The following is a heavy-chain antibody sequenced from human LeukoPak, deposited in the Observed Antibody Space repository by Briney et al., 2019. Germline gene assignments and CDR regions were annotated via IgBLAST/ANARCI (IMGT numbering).Heavy chain of an antibody. J-gene: IGHJ4*02. CDR1: GYTFTSYA. D-gene: IGHD1-26*01. CDR2: INAGNGNT. V-gene: IGHV1-3*01. CDR3: ARGSREDMGAKII. Sequence: ASVKVSCKASGYTFTSYAMHWVRQAPGQRLEWMGWINAGNGNTEYSQKFQGRVTITRDTSASTAYMELSSLRSEDTAVYYCARGSREDMGAKIIWGQGTLVTVSS.